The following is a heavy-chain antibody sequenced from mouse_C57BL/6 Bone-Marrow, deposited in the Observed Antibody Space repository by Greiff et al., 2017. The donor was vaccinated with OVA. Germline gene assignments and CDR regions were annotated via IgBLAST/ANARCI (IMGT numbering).Heavy chain of an antibody. V-gene: IGHV14-4*01. J-gene: IGHJ3*01. D-gene: IGHD2-4*01. CDR1: GFNIKDDY. CDR3: ATDDYDRFAK. CDR2: IDPENGDT. Sequence: EVKLMESGAELVRPGASVKLSCTASGFNIKDDYMHWVKQRPEQGLEWIGWIDPENGDTEYASKFQGKATITADTSSNTAYLQLSSLTSEDTAVYYCATDDYDRFAKGGQGTLVTVSA.